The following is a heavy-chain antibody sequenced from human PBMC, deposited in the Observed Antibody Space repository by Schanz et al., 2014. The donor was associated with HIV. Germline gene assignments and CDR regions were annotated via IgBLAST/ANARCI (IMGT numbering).Heavy chain of an antibody. CDR1: GFTFSSYW. Sequence: EVRLLESGGGLVQPGGSLRLSCAASGFTFSSYWMHWVRQAPGKGLVWVSRIKSDGSSTSYADSVKGRFTISRDNAKNTLYLQMNSLRAEDTAVYYCARVWADYGMDVWGQGTTVTVSS. CDR3: ARVWADYGMDV. D-gene: IGHD3-16*01. CDR2: IKSDGSST. V-gene: IGHV3-74*02. J-gene: IGHJ6*02.